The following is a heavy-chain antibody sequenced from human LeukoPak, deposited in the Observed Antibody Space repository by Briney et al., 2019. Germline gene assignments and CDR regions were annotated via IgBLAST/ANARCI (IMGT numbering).Heavy chain of an antibody. CDR3: KYYDSSGYYPSDY. V-gene: IGHV3-73*01. CDR2: IRSKANSYAT. Sequence: GGPLRLSCAASGFTFSGSGMHWVRQASGKGLEWVGRIRSKANSYATAYAASVKGRFTISRDDSKNTAYLQMNSLKTEDTAVYYCKYYDSSGYYPSDYWGQGTLVTVSS. D-gene: IGHD3-22*01. CDR1: GFTFSGSG. J-gene: IGHJ4*02.